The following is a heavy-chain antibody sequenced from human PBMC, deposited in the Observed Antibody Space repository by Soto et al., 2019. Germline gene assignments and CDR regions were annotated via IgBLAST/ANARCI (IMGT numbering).Heavy chain of an antibody. CDR1: GFTFSSYE. CDR3: AELDIVVVPAAIP. D-gene: IGHD2-2*01. V-gene: IGHV3-48*03. J-gene: IGHJ5*02. CDR2: ISSSGSTI. Sequence: PGGSLRLSCAASGFTFSSYEMNWVRQAPGKGLEWVSYISSSGSTIYYADSVKGRFTISRDNAKKSLYLQMNSLRAEDTAVYYCAELDIVVVPAAIPWGNVTLGTASS.